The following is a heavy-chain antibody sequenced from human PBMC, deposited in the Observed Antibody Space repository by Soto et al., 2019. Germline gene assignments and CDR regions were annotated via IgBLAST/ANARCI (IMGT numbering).Heavy chain of an antibody. CDR2: IYYSGST. Sequence: SETLSLTCTVSGGSISSSSYYWGWIRQPPGKGLEWIGSIYYSGSTYYNPSLKSRVTISVDTSKNQFSLKLSSVTAADTAVYYCARYNYYGSGSYGYYMDVWGKGTTVTISS. D-gene: IGHD3-10*01. V-gene: IGHV4-39*01. CDR3: ARYNYYGSGSYGYYMDV. CDR1: GGSISSSSYY. J-gene: IGHJ6*03.